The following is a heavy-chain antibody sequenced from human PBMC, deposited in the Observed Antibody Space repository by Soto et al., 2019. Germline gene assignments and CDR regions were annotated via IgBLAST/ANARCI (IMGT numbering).Heavy chain of an antibody. V-gene: IGHV3-15*01. CDR1: GFTFSNAW. CDR3: TTVGPLGSGHDY. CDR2: IKSKTDGGTT. J-gene: IGHJ4*02. D-gene: IGHD6-19*01. Sequence: GWLRLAGAASGFTFSNAWMSWVRQAPGKGLEWVGRIKSKTDGGTTDYAAPVKGRFTISRDDSKNTLYLQMNSLKTEDTAVYYCTTVGPLGSGHDYWGQGTLVTVSS.